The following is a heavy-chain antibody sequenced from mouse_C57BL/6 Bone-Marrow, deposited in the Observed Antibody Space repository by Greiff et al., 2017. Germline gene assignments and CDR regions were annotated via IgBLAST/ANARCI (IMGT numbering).Heavy chain of an antibody. J-gene: IGHJ4*01. D-gene: IGHD1-1*01. CDR3: AREGITTVVG. CDR2: IHPDGGST. CDR1: GYTFTSYW. Sequence: VQLQQSGAELVKPGASVKLSCKASGYTFTSYWMHWVKQTPVQVLEWIGMIHPDGGSTNYNEKFKRKATLTVDHSSSTAYMQLSSLTSEDSAVYYWAREGITTVVGWGQGTPVTVSS. V-gene: IGHV1-64*01.